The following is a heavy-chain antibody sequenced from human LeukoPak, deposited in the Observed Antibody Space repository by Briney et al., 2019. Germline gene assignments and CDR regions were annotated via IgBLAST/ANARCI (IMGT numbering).Heavy chain of an antibody. Sequence: PSETLSLTCTVSGGSISSGGYYWSWIRQPPGKGLEWIGYIYHSGSTYYNPSLKSRVTISVDRSKNQFSLKLSSVTAADTAVYYCARDLGIAARGGAAFDIWGQGTMVTVSS. CDR2: IYHSGST. V-gene: IGHV4-30-2*01. CDR1: GGSISSGGYY. CDR3: ARDLGIAARGGAAFDI. D-gene: IGHD6-6*01. J-gene: IGHJ3*02.